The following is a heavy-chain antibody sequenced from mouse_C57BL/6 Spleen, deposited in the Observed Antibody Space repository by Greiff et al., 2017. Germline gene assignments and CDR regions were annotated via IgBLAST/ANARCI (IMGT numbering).Heavy chain of an antibody. D-gene: IGHD2-12*01. J-gene: IGHJ3*01. CDR2: IDPETGGT. Sequence: QVQLQQSGAELVRPGASVTLSCKASGYTFTDYEMHWVKQTPVHGLEWIGAIDPETGGTAYNQKFKGKAILTADKSSSTAYMQLRSLTSEDSAAXYCTWVVTAHGMDYWGQGTLVTVSA. V-gene: IGHV1-15*01. CDR3: TWVVTAHGMDY. CDR1: GYTFTDYE.